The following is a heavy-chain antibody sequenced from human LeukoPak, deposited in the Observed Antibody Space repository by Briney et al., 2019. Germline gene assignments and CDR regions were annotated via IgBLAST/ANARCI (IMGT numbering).Heavy chain of an antibody. CDR3: ARGVVAATTLIYYYYMDV. Sequence: PSETLSLTCTVSGGSIGSYYWSWIRQPAGKGLEWIGRIYTSGSTNYNPSLKSRVTISVDKSKNQFSLKLSSVTAADTAVYYCARGVVAATTLIYYYYMDVWGKGTTVTVSS. CDR2: IYTSGST. D-gene: IGHD2-15*01. CDR1: GGSIGSYY. V-gene: IGHV4-4*07. J-gene: IGHJ6*03.